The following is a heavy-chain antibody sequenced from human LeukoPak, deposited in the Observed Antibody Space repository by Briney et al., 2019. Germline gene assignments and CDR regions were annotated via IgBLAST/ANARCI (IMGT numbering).Heavy chain of an antibody. CDR3: AKDRDHSVGATKIYHDAFDI. V-gene: IGHV3-23*01. D-gene: IGHD1-26*01. J-gene: IGHJ3*02. CDR1: GFTFSSYA. Sequence: GGSLRLSCAASGFTFSSYAMSWVRQAPGKGLEWVSAISGSGGSTYYADSVKGRFTISRDNSKNTLYLQMNSLRADDTAVYYCAKDRDHSVGATKIYHDAFDIWGQGTLVTVSS. CDR2: ISGSGGST.